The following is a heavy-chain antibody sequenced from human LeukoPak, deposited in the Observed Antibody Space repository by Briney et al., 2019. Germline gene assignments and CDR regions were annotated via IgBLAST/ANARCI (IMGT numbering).Heavy chain of an antibody. CDR2: IYNSGHT. V-gene: IGHV4-59*01. Sequence: SETLSLTCTVSGGSISNYYWSWLRQPPGKGLEWIGYIYNSGHTNYNPSLKSRVTISEDTSKNQLSLKLSSVTAADTAVYYCARAAVTTSRYFQHWGQGTLVTVSS. CDR3: ARAAVTTSRYFQH. CDR1: GGSISNYY. D-gene: IGHD4-17*01. J-gene: IGHJ1*01.